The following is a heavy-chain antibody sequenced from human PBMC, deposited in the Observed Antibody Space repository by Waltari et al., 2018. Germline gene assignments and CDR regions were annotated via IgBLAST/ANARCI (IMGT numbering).Heavy chain of an antibody. CDR1: GFTFSSYE. J-gene: IGHJ3*02. CDR2: ISRIGSSI. CDR3: ASLGYGDYVAAFDI. Sequence: EVQLVESGGGLVQPGGSLRLTCAASGFTFSSYEMNWVRQAPGKGLEWVSYISRIGSSIYYADSVKGRFTISRDNAKNSLYLQMNSLRAEDTAVYYCASLGYGDYVAAFDIWGQGTMVTVSS. D-gene: IGHD4-17*01. V-gene: IGHV3-48*03.